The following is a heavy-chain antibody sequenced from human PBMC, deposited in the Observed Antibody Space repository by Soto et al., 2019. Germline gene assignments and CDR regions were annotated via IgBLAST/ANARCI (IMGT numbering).Heavy chain of an antibody. J-gene: IGHJ4*02. CDR3: ASTPHIDSSGSQGGFDY. CDR1: GGSISSGGYY. V-gene: IGHV4-31*03. D-gene: IGHD3-22*01. Sequence: TLSLTCTVSGGSISSGGYYWSWIRQHPGKGLEWIGYIYYSGSTYYNPSLKSRVTISVDTSKNQFSLKLSSVTAADTAVYYCASTPHIDSSGSQGGFDYWGQGTLVTVPQ. CDR2: IYYSGST.